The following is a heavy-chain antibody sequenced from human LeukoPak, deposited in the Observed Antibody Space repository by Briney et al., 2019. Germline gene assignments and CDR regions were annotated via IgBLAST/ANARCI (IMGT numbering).Heavy chain of an antibody. CDR2: IFHTGSS. J-gene: IGHJ5*02. CDR1: DYSISSCYF. D-gene: IGHD3-3*01. V-gene: IGHV4-38-2*02. CDR3: ARDLGLTISDNWLDP. Sequence: SETLSLTCTVSDYSISSCYFWTRIRQPPGKGLEWIGSIFHTGSSYYNPSLKSPVAISVDTSKNQFSLELSSVTAADTAVYYCARDLGLTISDNWLDPSGQGTLVTVSS.